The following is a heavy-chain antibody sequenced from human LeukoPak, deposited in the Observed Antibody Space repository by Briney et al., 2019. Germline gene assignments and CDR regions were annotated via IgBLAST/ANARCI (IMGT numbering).Heavy chain of an antibody. J-gene: IGHJ5*02. CDR1: GYTFTGYY. Sequence: SSVKVSCKASGYTFTGYYMHWVRQAPGQGLEWMGWINPNSGGTNYAQKFQGRVTMTRDTSISTAYMELSRLRSDDTAVYYCARDIVMVTYWFDPWGQGTLVTVSS. CDR2: INPNSGGT. V-gene: IGHV1-2*02. CDR3: ARDIVMVTYWFDP. D-gene: IGHD5-18*01.